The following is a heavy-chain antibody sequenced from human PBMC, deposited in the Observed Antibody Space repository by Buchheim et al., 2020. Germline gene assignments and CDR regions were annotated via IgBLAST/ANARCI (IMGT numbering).Heavy chain of an antibody. CDR1: GGSISNSAYF. CDR2: IRYSGTT. Sequence: QLQLQESGPGLVKPSETLSLTCTVSGGSISNSAYFWGWIRQPPGKGPEWIATIRYSGTTYFNPSLQTRVPISVDTSKNQFSLTLRAVTAADTALYYCARENRDGYRNGVDVWGQGTT. D-gene: IGHD5-24*01. CDR3: ARENRDGYRNGVDV. J-gene: IGHJ6*02. V-gene: IGHV4-39*07.